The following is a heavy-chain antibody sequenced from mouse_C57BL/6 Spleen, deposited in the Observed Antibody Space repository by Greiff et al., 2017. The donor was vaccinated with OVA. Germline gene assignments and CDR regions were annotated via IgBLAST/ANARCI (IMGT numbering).Heavy chain of an antibody. CDR1: GYTFTSYT. CDR3: AITTVVATPFAY. J-gene: IGHJ3*01. Sequence: QVQLQQSGAELARPGASVEMSCKASGYTFTSYTMHWVKQRPGQGLEWIGYINPSSGYTKYNQKFKDKATLTADKSSSTAYMQLSSLTSEDSAVYYCAITTVVATPFAYWGQGTLVTVSA. V-gene: IGHV1-4*01. D-gene: IGHD1-1*01. CDR2: INPSSGYT.